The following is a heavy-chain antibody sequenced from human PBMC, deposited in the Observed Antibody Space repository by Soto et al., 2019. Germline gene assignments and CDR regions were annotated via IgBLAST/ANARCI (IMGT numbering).Heavy chain of an antibody. Sequence: PGKGLEWVSSISSSSSYIYYADSVKGRFTISRDNAKNSLYLQMNSLRAEDTAVYYCARDRIGHTALYYYYYM. CDR3: ARDRIGHTALYYYYYM. CDR2: ISSSSSYI. V-gene: IGHV3-21*01. J-gene: IGHJ6*03. D-gene: IGHD3-16*02.